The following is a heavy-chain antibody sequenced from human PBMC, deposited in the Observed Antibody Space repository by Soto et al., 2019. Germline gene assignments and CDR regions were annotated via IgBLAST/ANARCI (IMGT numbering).Heavy chain of an antibody. J-gene: IGHJ6*02. CDR2: MDSDGRTT. D-gene: IGHD2-2*01. V-gene: IGHV3-74*03. Sequence: PGGYLRLSSTDSGLSFSNTWMHWVRQAPGKGLVWVSNMDSDGRTTTYADSVKSRFIISRDNTKNTVYLQINSLKADDTAVYHCTSDGGYAHQVWGQGTTVTV. CDR1: GLSFSNTW. CDR3: TSDGGYAHQV.